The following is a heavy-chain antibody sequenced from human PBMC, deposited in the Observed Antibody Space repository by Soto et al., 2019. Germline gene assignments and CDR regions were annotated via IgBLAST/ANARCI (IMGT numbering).Heavy chain of an antibody. J-gene: IGHJ3*02. CDR2: IIPIFGTA. CDR1: GGTLSSYA. V-gene: IGHV1-69*13. Sequence: GAPVKVSCKASGGTLSSYAISWVRQAPGQRLEWMGGIIPIFGTANYAQKFQGRVTITADESTSTAYMELSSLRSEDTAVYYCAGQPDIVVVVAALDAFDIWGQGTMVTVSS. D-gene: IGHD2-15*01. CDR3: AGQPDIVVVVAALDAFDI.